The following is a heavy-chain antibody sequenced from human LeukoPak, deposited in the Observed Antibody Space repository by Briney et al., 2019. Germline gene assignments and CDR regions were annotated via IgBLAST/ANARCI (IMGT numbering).Heavy chain of an antibody. Sequence: SSETLSLTCAVSGYSISSGYYWGWIRQPPGKGLEWIVSIYHSGSTYYNPSLKTRVTISVDTSKNQFSLKLSSVTAADMAVYYCARDNPGYFDYWGQGTLVTVSS. CDR3: ARDNPGYFDY. CDR2: IYHSGST. V-gene: IGHV4-38-2*01. J-gene: IGHJ4*02. D-gene: IGHD1-14*01. CDR1: GYSISSGYY.